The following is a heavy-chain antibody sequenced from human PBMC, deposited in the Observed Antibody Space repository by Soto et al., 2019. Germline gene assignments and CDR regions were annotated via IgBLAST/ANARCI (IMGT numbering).Heavy chain of an antibody. D-gene: IGHD5-18*01. Sequence: ASVKVSCKASGGTFSSYAISWVRQAPGQGLEWMGGIIPIFGTANYAQKFQGRVTITADESTSTAYMELSSLRSEDTAVYYCARRGYSYGRLYYYGMDVWGQGTTVTVSS. J-gene: IGHJ6*02. CDR2: IIPIFGTA. CDR1: GGTFSSYA. V-gene: IGHV1-69*13. CDR3: ARRGYSYGRLYYYGMDV.